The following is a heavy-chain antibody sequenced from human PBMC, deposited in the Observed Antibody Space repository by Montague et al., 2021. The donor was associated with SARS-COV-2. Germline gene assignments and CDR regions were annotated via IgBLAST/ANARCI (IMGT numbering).Heavy chain of an antibody. CDR2: IYYSGST. J-gene: IGHJ3*02. Sequence: TLSLTCTASGGSISSGGYYWSWIRQHPGEGLEWIGYIYYSGSTYYNPSLKSRVTISVDTSKNQFSLKLSSVTAADTAVYYCARVQGITMIVVVIGAFDIWGQGTMVTVSS. CDR3: ARVQGITMIVVVIGAFDI. V-gene: IGHV4-31*03. D-gene: IGHD3-22*01. CDR1: GGSISSGGYY.